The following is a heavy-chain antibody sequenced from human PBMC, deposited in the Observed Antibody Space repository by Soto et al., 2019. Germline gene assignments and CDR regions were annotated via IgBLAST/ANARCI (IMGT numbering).Heavy chain of an antibody. CDR1: GYIFTGYG. J-gene: IGHJ6*02. Sequence: ASVKVSCKASGYIFTGYGLHWVRQAPGQGLQWMGWINPNSGATDYAQEFQCRVTMTRGISTNTAYVELSGLRSDDTADDTAVYYCANSNYGGDDYFQYGLDVWGQGTTVPVSS. V-gene: IGHV1-2*02. CDR3: VYYCANSNYGGDDYFQYGLDV. D-gene: IGHD2-21*02. CDR2: INPNSGAT.